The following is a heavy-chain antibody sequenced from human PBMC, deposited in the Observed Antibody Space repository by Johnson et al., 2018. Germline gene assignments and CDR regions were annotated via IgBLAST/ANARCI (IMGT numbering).Heavy chain of an antibody. V-gene: IGHV3-30*18. Sequence: QVQLVQSGGGVVQPGRSLRLSCAASGFTFSSYGMHWVRQAPGKGLEWVAVISYDGSNKYYADSVKGRFTISRNNSKNTLYLQMNSLRAEDTAVYYCAEDLWSTAPPASWYFQHWGQGTLVTVSS. CDR3: AEDLWSTAPPASWYFQH. CDR2: ISYDGSNK. CDR1: GFTFSSYG. D-gene: IGHD3-3*01. J-gene: IGHJ1*01.